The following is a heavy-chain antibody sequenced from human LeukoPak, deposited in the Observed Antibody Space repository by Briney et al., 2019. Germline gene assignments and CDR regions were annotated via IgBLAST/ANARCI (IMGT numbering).Heavy chain of an antibody. J-gene: IGHJ4*02. V-gene: IGHV4-61*02. CDR3: ARGRSIASLLFDY. D-gene: IGHD6-6*01. Sequence: SETLSLTCTVSGGSISSGNYYWSWIRQPAGKGLEWIGRIYITGTTNYNPSLKSRVTISVDTSKSQFSLKLSSVTAADTAVYYCARGRSIASLLFDYWGQGALVTVSS. CDR2: IYITGTT. CDR1: GGSISSGNYY.